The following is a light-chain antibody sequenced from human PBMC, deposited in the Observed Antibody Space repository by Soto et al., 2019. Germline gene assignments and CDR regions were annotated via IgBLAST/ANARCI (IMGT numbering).Light chain of an antibody. CDR2: SAS. J-gene: IGKJ4*01. CDR3: QQAVSFPLT. Sequence: DIQLTQSPASVSASVGDRVTITCRASQDIASWLAWYQQKPGKAPNLLIYSASSLQSGVPSRFSGDGSKTEFTLTISSLQPEDFATYYCQQAVSFPLTFGGGTKVEL. CDR1: QDIASW. V-gene: IGKV1-12*01.